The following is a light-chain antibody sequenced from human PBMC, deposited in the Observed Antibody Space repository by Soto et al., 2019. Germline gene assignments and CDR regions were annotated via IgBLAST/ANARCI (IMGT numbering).Light chain of an antibody. CDR2: HAS. CDR3: QQYNSYS. Sequence: IQVTQCHSNLPASLGDSVTIICRASQSISNWLAWYQPKPGTAPKVLIYHASNLQSGVPSRFSGSGSGTEFTLTIISLEPDDFATYYWQQYNSYSFGQGTKVDI. CDR1: QSISNW. V-gene: IGKV1-5*02. J-gene: IGKJ1*01.